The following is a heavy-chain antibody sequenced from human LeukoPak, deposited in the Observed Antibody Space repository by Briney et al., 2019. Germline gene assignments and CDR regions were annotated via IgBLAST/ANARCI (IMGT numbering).Heavy chain of an antibody. J-gene: IGHJ4*02. D-gene: IGHD3-9*01. CDR3: ARTFDWLSVNYFDY. CDR1: GGTFSSYS. V-gene: IGHV3-48*01. CDR2: ISSSSSTI. Sequence: GASVTVSCKASGGTFSSYSMNWVRQAPGKGLEWVSYISSSSSTIYYADSVKGRFTISRDNAKNSLYLQMNSLRAEDTAVYYCARTFDWLSVNYFDYWGQGTLVTVSS.